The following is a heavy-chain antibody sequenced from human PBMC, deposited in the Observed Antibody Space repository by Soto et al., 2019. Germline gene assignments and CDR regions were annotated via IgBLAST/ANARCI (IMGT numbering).Heavy chain of an antibody. CDR3: ARRYCSGGSCYSVSGSNWFDP. CDR2: IYYSGST. Sequence: SETLSLTCTVSGGSISSSGYYWGWIRQPPGKGLEWIGSIYYSGSTYYNPSLKSRVTISVDTSKNQFSLKLSSVTAADTAVYYCARRYCSGGSCYSVSGSNWFDPWGQGTLVTVSS. J-gene: IGHJ5*02. D-gene: IGHD2-15*01. V-gene: IGHV4-39*01. CDR1: GGSISSSGYY.